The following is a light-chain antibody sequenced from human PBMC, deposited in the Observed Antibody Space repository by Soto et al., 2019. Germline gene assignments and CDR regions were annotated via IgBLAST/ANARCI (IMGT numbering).Light chain of an antibody. J-gene: IGKJ4*01. CDR3: QHYDFTSGLT. Sequence: DIQMTQSPSTLSASVGDRVTITCRASQSISSWLAWYQQRPGKAPNLLIHTASTLKSGVPSRFSGSGSGTEFTLTISSLQPDDFAVYYCQHYDFTSGLTFGGGTKVEI. CDR1: QSISSW. CDR2: TAS. V-gene: IGKV1-5*03.